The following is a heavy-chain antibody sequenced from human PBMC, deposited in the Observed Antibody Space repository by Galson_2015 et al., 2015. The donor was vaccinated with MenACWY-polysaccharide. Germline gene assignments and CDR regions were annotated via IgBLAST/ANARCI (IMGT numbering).Heavy chain of an antibody. CDR2: ISWNSDNI. Sequence: SLRLSCAASGLTFDEYAMHWVRQAPGKGLEWVSGISWNSDNIGYANSVRGRFTISRDYAKNSLDLEMNSLRVEDTAFYYCAKGAQRGYDHYFDHWGQGILVTVSS. J-gene: IGHJ4*02. D-gene: IGHD5-12*01. V-gene: IGHV3-9*01. CDR1: GLTFDEYA. CDR3: AKGAQRGYDHYFDH.